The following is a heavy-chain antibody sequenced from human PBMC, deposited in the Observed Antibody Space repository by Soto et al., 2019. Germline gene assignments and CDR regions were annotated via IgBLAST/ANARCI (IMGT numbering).Heavy chain of an antibody. CDR3: ARGRGAVGFDY. Sequence: QVQLQESGPGLVKPSQTLSLTCTVSGGSISSGGYYWSWIRQHPGKGLEWIGYIYYSGSTYYNPSLKSRGTISVVTCKNRFSRKLRSVPAADPAVYYCARGRGAVGFDYWGQGTLVTVSS. CDR2: IYYSGST. D-gene: IGHD6-19*01. CDR1: GGSISSGGYY. V-gene: IGHV4-31*03. J-gene: IGHJ4*02.